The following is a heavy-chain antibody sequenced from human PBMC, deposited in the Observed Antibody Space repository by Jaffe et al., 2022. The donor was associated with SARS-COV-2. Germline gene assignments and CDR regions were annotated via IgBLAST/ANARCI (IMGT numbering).Heavy chain of an antibody. CDR1: GFTVSGYW. CDR3: ARDMGANTFDY. J-gene: IGHJ4*02. Sequence: EVQLVESGGGSVQRGGSLRLSCAASGFTVSGYWMDWVRQAPGKGLEWVANIKQDGSETYYLDSVKGRFTISRDNAKNSLYLQMNSLRVEDTAVYYCARDMGANTFDYLGQGTLVTVSS. V-gene: IGHV3-7*01. D-gene: IGHD3-16*01. CDR2: IKQDGSET.